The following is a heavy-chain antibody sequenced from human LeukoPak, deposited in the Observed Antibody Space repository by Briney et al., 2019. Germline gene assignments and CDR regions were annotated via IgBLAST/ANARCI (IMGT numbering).Heavy chain of an antibody. V-gene: IGHV4-4*07. Sequence: SETLSLTCTVSGASISAFHWTWFRQPAGKGLEWIGLIYSIGSTLFNPSLKSQVAMSVDLTKNQLSLKLTSVTAADTAMYYCARKDGDYWGRGTLVIVSS. CDR2: IYSIGST. J-gene: IGHJ4*02. CDR1: GASISAFH. CDR3: ARKDGDY.